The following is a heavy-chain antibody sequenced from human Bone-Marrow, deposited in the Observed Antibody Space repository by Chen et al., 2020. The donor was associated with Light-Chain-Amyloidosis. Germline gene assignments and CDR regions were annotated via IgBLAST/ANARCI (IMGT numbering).Heavy chain of an antibody. J-gene: IGHJ6*02. CDR3: ARAGVYYDFWSGYYGGTYYYGMDV. CDR2: IKQDGSEK. Sequence: EVQLVESGGGLVQPGGSLRLSCAASGFTFSSYWMSWVRQAPGKGLEWVANIKQDGSEKYYVDSVKGRFTISRDNAKNSLYLQMNSLRAEDTAVYYCARAGVYYDFWSGYYGGTYYYGMDVWGQGTTVTVSS. CDR1: GFTFSSYW. V-gene: IGHV3-7*01. D-gene: IGHD3-3*01.